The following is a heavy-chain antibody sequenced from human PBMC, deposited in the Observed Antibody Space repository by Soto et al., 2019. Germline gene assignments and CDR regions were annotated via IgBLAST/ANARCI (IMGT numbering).Heavy chain of an antibody. V-gene: IGHV1-46*01. J-gene: IGHJ6*02. CDR1: AYNFINDY. CDR3: ARDGLFSALRIPVAMDV. Sequence: QAHLVQSGAEVKIPGASVKVSCTASAYNFINDYIHWAKRAPGQGLEWMGIINPKGGSTTYAQKFQGRLTLTKDTTTRTVYMDLRSLTSEDTAIYYCARDGLFSALRIPVAMDVWGQGTTVTVSS. CDR2: INPKGGST. D-gene: IGHD3-3*01.